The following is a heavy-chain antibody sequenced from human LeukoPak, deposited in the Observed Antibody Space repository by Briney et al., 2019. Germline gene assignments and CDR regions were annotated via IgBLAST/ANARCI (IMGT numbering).Heavy chain of an antibody. J-gene: IGHJ4*02. CDR3: ASPSRGSGSYLYYFDY. D-gene: IGHD1-26*01. CDR1: GGSISSSSYY. CDR2: IYFSGST. Sequence: SETLSLTCTVSGGSISSSSYYWGWIRQPPGKGLEWIGTIYFSGSTYYNPSLKSRVTISVDTSKNQFSLKLSSVTAADTAVYYCASPSRGSGSYLYYFDYWGQGTLVTVSS. V-gene: IGHV4-39*01.